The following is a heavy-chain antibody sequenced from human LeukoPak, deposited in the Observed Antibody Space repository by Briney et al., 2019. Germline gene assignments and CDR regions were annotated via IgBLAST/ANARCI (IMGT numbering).Heavy chain of an antibody. CDR3: AKDLGNSFDY. V-gene: IGHV3-30*02. Sequence: GGSLRLSCAASGFTFSGYGMHWVRQAPGKGLEWVAFIQYDGSDKYYAGSVKGRFTISRDNSKNTLYLQMNSLRAQDTAVYYCAKDLGNSFDYWGQGTLVTVSS. CDR2: IQYDGSDK. D-gene: IGHD4-23*01. CDR1: GFTFSGYG. J-gene: IGHJ4*02.